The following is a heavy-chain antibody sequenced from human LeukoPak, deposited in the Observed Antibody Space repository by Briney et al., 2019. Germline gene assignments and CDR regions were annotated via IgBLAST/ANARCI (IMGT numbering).Heavy chain of an antibody. J-gene: IGHJ6*03. CDR3: ARGGITIFGVVSYMDV. Sequence: GSLRLSCAASGFTFDDYGMSWVRQAPGKGLGLVSGINWNGGSTGYADSVKGRFTISRDNAKNSLYLQMNSLRAEDTALYYCARGGITIFGVVSYMDVWGKGTTVTVSS. CDR1: GFTFDDYG. V-gene: IGHV3-20*04. CDR2: INWNGGST. D-gene: IGHD3-3*01.